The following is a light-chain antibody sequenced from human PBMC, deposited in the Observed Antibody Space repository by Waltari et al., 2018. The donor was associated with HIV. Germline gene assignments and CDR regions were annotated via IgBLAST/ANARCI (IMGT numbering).Light chain of an antibody. CDR3: GAWDDSLSAWV. Sequence: QSVLTQPPYESVTPGQRIIISCSGARPNHALTSVNWFQHFPGTAPKLLIQRNNRRTAGVPDRFSASKSGTSACLDIGGLRSEDEADYYCGAWDDSLSAWVFGGGNKLSVL. V-gene: IGLV1-47*01. CDR1: RPNHALTS. CDR2: RNN. J-gene: IGLJ3*02.